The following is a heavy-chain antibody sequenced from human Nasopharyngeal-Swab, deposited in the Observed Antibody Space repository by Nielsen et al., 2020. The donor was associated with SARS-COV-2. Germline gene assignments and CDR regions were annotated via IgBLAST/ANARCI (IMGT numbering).Heavy chain of an antibody. V-gene: IGHV3-30*03. CDR3: VHCSGGSCYSGFDH. CDR1: GFTFSSYD. CDR2: VSHDGSNK. D-gene: IGHD2-15*01. J-gene: IGHJ4*02. Sequence: GESLKISCAASGFTFSSYDMHWVRQAPGKGLEWVAVVSHDGSNKYYADSVKGRFTISRDNSKNTLFLHMSSLRGEDTAVYYCVHCSGGSCYSGFDHWGQGTLVTVSS.